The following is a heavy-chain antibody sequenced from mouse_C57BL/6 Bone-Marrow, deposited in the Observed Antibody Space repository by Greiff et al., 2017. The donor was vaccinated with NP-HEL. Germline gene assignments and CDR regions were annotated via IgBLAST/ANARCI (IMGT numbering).Heavy chain of an antibody. CDR2: IYPGDGDT. CDR3: AGNYYAMDY. J-gene: IGHJ4*01. V-gene: IGHV1-82*01. Sequence: QVQLQQSGPELVKPGASVKISCKASGYAFSSSWMNWVKQRPGKGLEWIGRIYPGDGDTNYNGKFKGKATLTADKSSSTAYMQLSSLTSEDSAVYFCAGNYYAMDYWGQGTSVTVSS. CDR1: GYAFSSSW.